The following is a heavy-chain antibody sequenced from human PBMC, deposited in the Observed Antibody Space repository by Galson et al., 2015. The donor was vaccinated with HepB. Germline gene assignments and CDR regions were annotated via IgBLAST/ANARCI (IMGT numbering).Heavy chain of an antibody. CDR1: GFTFSSYG. V-gene: IGHV3-48*02. CDR2: ISVSSRTI. CDR3: ARIEGAGHIVATGEFDY. J-gene: IGHJ4*02. Sequence: SLRLSCAASGFTFSSYGMNWVRQAPGKGLEWLSYISVSSRTIYYADSVKGRFTISRDNAKNSLFLQMNSLRDEDTAVYYCARIEGAGHIVATGEFDYWGQGTLVTVSS. D-gene: IGHD5-12*01.